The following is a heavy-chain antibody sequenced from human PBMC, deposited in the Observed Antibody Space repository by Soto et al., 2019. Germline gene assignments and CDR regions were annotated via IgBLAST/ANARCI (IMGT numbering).Heavy chain of an antibody. CDR2: IYHSGST. Sequence: SETLSLTCAVSGGSISSGGYSWSWIRQPPGKGLEWIGYIYHSGSTYYNPSLKSRVTISVDRSKNQFSLKLSSVTAADTAVYYCAREGSSSLFDYWGQGTLVTVSS. J-gene: IGHJ4*02. CDR3: AREGSSSLFDY. D-gene: IGHD6-13*01. V-gene: IGHV4-30-2*01. CDR1: GGSISSGGYS.